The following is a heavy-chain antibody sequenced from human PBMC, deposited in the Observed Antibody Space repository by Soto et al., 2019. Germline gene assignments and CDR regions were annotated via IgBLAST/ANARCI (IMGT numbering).Heavy chain of an antibody. CDR2: IYYNGAT. Sequence: QLQLQESGPGLVKPSQTLSLTCTVSGGSMNRADYYWSWIRQPPGKGLEWLGYIYYNGATYYNPSLDSRLTISVDTSKNQFSLKLRSVTAADTAVYFCARDSGRGYYGSGTYYDFWGQGTLVTVSS. J-gene: IGHJ4*02. V-gene: IGHV4-30-4*01. CDR3: ARDSGRGYYGSGTYYDF. CDR1: GGSMNRADYY. D-gene: IGHD3-10*01.